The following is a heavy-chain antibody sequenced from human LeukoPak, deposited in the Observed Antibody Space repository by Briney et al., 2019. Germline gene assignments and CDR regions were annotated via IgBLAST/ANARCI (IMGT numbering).Heavy chain of an antibody. D-gene: IGHD6-19*01. V-gene: IGHV4-34*01. CDR1: GGSFSGYY. CDR3: ASYIAVAGYYYFDY. Sequence: SETLSLTCAVYGGSFSGYYWSWIRQPPGKGLEWIGEINHSGSTNYNPSLKSRVTISVDTSKNQFSLKLGSVTAADTAVYYCASYIAVAGYYYFDYWGQGTLVTVSS. CDR2: INHSGST. J-gene: IGHJ4*02.